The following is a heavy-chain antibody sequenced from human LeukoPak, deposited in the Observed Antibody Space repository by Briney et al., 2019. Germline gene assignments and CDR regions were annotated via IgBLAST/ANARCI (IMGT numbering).Heavy chain of an antibody. CDR2: IKQDGSEK. J-gene: IGHJ4*02. CDR3: ARYSSGPYYFDY. Sequence: PGGSLRLSCAASGFTFRSYWMSWVRQAPGKGLEWVANIKQDGSEKYYVDSVKGRFTISRDNAKNSLYLQMNSLRAEDTAVYYCARYSSGPYYFDYWGQGTLVTVSS. D-gene: IGHD3-22*01. V-gene: IGHV3-7*01. CDR1: GFTFRSYW.